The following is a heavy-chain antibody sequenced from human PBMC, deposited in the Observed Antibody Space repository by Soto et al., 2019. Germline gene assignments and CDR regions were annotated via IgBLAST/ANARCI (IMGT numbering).Heavy chain of an antibody. D-gene: IGHD6-6*01. Sequence: ASVKVSCKASGYTFTSYDINWVRQATGQGLERMGWMNPNSGNTGYAQKFQGRVTMTRNTSISTAYMELSSLRSEDTAVYYFAREGGSSSPGYYYYYMDVWGKGTTVTVSS. CDR2: MNPNSGNT. J-gene: IGHJ6*03. CDR1: GYTFTSYD. CDR3: AREGGSSSPGYYYYYMDV. V-gene: IGHV1-8*01.